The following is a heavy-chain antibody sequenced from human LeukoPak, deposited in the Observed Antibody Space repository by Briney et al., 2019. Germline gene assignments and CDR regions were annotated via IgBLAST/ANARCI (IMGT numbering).Heavy chain of an antibody. CDR1: GFTFSSYA. D-gene: IGHD3-9*01. J-gene: IGHJ4*02. CDR2: ISYDGSNK. V-gene: IGHV3-30*04. Sequence: GGSLRLSCAASGFTFSSYAMHWVRQAPGKGLEWVAVISYDGSNKYYADSVKGRFTISRDNSKNTLYLQMNSLRAEDTAVYYCARARDWLLDDYWGQGTLVTVSS. CDR3: ARARDWLLDDY.